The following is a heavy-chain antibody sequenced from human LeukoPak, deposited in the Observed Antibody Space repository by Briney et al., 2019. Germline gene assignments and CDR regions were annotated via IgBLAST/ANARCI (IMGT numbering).Heavy chain of an antibody. CDR3: AREGGTREYNGDTWRHFFDF. CDR2: IDPNGGTT. J-gene: IGHJ4*02. Sequence: ASVKVSCKASGYSFSVYSIDWVRQAPGQGLEWVGTIDPNGGTTSLAQKFQGRVTLTRDMSTNTVSMELRSLRPEDTAVYFCAREGGTREYNGDTWRHFFDFWSQGTLVTVSA. V-gene: IGHV1-46*01. CDR1: GYSFSVYS. D-gene: IGHD4-17*01.